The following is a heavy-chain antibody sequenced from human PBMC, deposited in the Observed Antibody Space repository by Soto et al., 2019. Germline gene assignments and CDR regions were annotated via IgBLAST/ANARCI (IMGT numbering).Heavy chain of an antibody. CDR2: MNPNSGNT. D-gene: IGHD3-10*01. Sequence: ASVKVSCKASGYTFTSYDIDWVRRATGQGLEWMGWMNPNSGNTGCAQKFQGRVTMTRNTSISTAYMELSSLRSEDTAVYYCARGLRVRLISGSTAGGVGYYFDYWGQGTLVTVSS. J-gene: IGHJ4*02. CDR1: GYTFTSYD. V-gene: IGHV1-8*01. CDR3: ARGLRVRLISGSTAGGVGYYFDY.